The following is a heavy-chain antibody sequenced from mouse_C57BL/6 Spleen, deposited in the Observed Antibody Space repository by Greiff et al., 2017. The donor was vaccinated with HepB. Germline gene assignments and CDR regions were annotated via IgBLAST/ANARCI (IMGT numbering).Heavy chain of an antibody. CDR3: ARHYSNYVLFDY. D-gene: IGHD2-5*01. CDR2: IYPGDGDT. J-gene: IGHJ2*01. CDR1: GYAFSSSW. V-gene: IGHV1-82*01. Sequence: VQLQQSGPELVKPGASVKISCKASGYAFSSSWMNWVKQRPGKGLEWIGRIYPGDGDTNYNGKFKGKATLTADKSSSTAYMQLSSLTSEDSAVDFCARHYSNYVLFDYWGQGTTLTVSS.